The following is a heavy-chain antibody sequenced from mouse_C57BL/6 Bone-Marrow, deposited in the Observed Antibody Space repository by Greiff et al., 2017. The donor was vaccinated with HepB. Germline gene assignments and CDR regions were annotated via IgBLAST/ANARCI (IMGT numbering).Heavy chain of an antibody. CDR3: ARRNGSSPQDYAMDY. D-gene: IGHD1-1*01. CDR1: GYTFTDYN. V-gene: IGHV1-18*01. CDR2: INPNNGGT. Sequence: EVQLQQSGPELVKPGASVKIPCKASGYTFTDYNMDWVKQSHGKSLEWIGDINPNNGGTIYNQKFKGKATLTVDKSSSTAYMELRSLTSEDTAVYYCARRNGSSPQDYAMDYWGQGTSVTVSS. J-gene: IGHJ4*01.